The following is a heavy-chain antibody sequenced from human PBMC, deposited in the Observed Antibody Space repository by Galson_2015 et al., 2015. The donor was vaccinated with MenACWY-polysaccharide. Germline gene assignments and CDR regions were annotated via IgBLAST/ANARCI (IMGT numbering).Heavy chain of an antibody. J-gene: IGHJ3*02. Sequence: SLSLSCAASGSRVSNSGMHWVRQAPGTGLEWVAVIQYDGSNKVYADSVKGRFTISRDSSKNTVFLEMNTLGVEDTAVYYCAREGSRIVFHAFDIWGQGTMVTVSS. CDR3: AREGSRIVFHAFDI. V-gene: IGHV3-33*01. D-gene: IGHD2-2*01. CDR2: IQYDGSNK. CDR1: GSRVSNSG.